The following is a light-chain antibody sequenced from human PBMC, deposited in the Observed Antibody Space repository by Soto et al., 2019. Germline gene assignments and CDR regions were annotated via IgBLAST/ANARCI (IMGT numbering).Light chain of an antibody. CDR3: HQYGSSPSWT. Sequence: EIVLTQSPGTLSLSPGERATLSCRASQSVSSRYLAWYQQKPDQAPRLLIYRASSKATGIPDRFSGSGSGTDFSLTISRLEPEDFAVYYCHQYGSSPSWTFGQGTKVEIK. V-gene: IGKV3-20*01. J-gene: IGKJ1*01. CDR1: QSVSSRY. CDR2: RAS.